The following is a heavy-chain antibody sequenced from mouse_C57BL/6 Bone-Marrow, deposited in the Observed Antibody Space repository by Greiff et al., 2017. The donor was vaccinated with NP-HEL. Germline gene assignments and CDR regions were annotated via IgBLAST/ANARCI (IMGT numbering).Heavy chain of an antibody. D-gene: IGHD1-1*01. CDR3: ARGYGSSLYWYFDV. CDR2: ISSGSSTI. V-gene: IGHV5-17*01. CDR1: GFTFSDYG. Sequence: EVKLMESGGGLVKPGGSLKLSCAASGFTFSDYGMHWVRQAPEKGLEWVAYISSGSSTIYYADTVKGRFTISRDNAKNTLFLQMTSLRSEDTAMYYCARGYGSSLYWYFDVWGTGTTVTVSS. J-gene: IGHJ1*03.